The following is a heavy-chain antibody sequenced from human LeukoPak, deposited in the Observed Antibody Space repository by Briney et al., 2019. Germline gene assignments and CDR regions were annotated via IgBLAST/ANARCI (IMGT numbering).Heavy chain of an antibody. Sequence: GGSLRLSCAASGFTFSSYGMHWVRQAPGKGLEWVAVIWYDGSNKYYADSVKGRFTISRDNSKNTLYLQMNSLRAEDTAVYYCARDPHSGYYPDYWGQGTLVTVSS. J-gene: IGHJ4*02. CDR1: GFTFSSYG. CDR3: ARDPHSGYYPDY. V-gene: IGHV3-33*08. D-gene: IGHD3-22*01. CDR2: IWYDGSNK.